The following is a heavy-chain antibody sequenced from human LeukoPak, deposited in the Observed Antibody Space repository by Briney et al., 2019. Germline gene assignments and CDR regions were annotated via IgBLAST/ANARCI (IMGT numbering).Heavy chain of an antibody. J-gene: IGHJ4*02. V-gene: IGHV3-7*01. D-gene: IGHD3-22*01. CDR1: GFTFSSYW. Sequence: GGSLRLSCAASGFTFSSYWMSWVRQAPGKGLEGVANIKQDGSEKYYVDSEKGRFTISRDNAKNSLYLQMNSLRAEDTAVYYCARVSSGYYLDYWGQGTLVTVSS. CDR3: ARVSSGYYLDY. CDR2: IKQDGSEK.